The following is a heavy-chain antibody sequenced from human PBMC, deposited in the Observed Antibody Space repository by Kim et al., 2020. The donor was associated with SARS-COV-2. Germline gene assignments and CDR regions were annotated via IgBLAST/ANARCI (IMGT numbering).Heavy chain of an antibody. V-gene: IGHV3-7*05. CDR3: ATTEGAY. CDR1: GLDFSDSW. Sequence: GGSLRLSCTVSGLDFSDSWMSWVRQAPGKGVEWVAFMRPDSSEKREVNSGKGRFTISRDNTKNSIYLQMDSLTVDDTALYYCATTEGAYWGQGTLVTVSS. J-gene: IGHJ4*02. CDR2: MRPDSSEK. D-gene: IGHD4-17*01.